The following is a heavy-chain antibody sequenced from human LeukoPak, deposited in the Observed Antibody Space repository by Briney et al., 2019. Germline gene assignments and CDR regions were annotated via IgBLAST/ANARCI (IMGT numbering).Heavy chain of an antibody. Sequence: GGSLRLSCAASGFTFSTSNMTWVRQTPEKGLEWVSTITPGGSNMYYHDSVKGRFTISRDNAKNLLFLQMNSLRAEDTAVYYCASWSGSSVLDYWGQGTLVTVSS. CDR3: ASWSGSSVLDY. J-gene: IGHJ4*02. D-gene: IGHD3-3*01. CDR1: GFTFSTSN. V-gene: IGHV3-21*01. CDR2: ITPGGSNM.